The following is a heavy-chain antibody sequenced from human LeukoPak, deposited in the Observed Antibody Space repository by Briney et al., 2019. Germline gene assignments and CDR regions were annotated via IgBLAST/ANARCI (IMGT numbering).Heavy chain of an antibody. J-gene: IGHJ3*02. CDR1: GFTFDDYA. CDR2: ISWNSGSI. Sequence: PGGSLRLSCAASGFTFDDYAMHWVRQAPGKGLEWVSGISWNSGSIGYADSVKGRFTISRDNAKNSLYLQMNSLRAEDTALYYCAKGPHEQHDVFDIWGQGTMVTVSS. V-gene: IGHV3-9*01. CDR3: AKGPHEQHDVFDI.